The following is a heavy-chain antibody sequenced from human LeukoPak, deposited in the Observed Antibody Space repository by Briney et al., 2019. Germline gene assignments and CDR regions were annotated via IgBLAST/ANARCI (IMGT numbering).Heavy chain of an antibody. CDR2: IYYSGAT. J-gene: IGHJ4*02. CDR3: ARHLLSAPHYFDY. Sequence: SETLSLTCTVSGGSISGYYWSWIRQPPGKGLEWIGFIYYSGATHYSPALKSRVTMSVDTSNNQFSLELTSVTAADTAVYYCARHLLSAPHYFDYWGQGTLVTVTS. D-gene: IGHD2-15*01. V-gene: IGHV4-59*01. CDR1: GGSISGYY.